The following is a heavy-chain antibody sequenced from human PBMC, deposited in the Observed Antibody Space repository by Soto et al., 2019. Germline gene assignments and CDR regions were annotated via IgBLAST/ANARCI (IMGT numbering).Heavy chain of an antibody. V-gene: IGHV1-3*01. J-gene: IGHJ5*02. CDR1: GYTFTSYA. D-gene: IGHD6-13*01. Sequence: ASVKVSCKASGYTFTSYAMHWVRQAPGQRLEWMGWINAGNGNTKYSQKFQGRVTITRDTSASTAYMELSSLRSEDTAVYYCARDWYSSSWYPNWFDPWGQGTLVTVSS. CDR3: ARDWYSSSWYPNWFDP. CDR2: INAGNGNT.